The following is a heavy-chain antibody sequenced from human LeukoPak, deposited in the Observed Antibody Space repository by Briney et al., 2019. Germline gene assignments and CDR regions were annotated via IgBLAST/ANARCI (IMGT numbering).Heavy chain of an antibody. V-gene: IGHV4-39*07. CDR3: ARGIPGYFGTSGYYYEY. D-gene: IGHD3-22*01. CDR2: IYYNGRT. CDR1: GGSISSSSSY. Sequence: SETLSLTCTVSGGSISSSSSYWGWIRQPPGKGLEWIANIYYNGRTYYNPSLKSRVTISVDKSKNHFSLSLTSVSAADTAVYYCARGIPGYFGTSGYYYEYWGQGILVTVSS. J-gene: IGHJ4*02.